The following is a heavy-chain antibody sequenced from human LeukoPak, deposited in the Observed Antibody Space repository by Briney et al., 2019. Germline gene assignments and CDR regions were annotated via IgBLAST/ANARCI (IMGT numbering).Heavy chain of an antibody. CDR3: AKWGDYDVLTGYYDSDY. Sequence: GGSLRLACAVSGFTFSSYGMIWVRQAPGKGLEWVSAVSGRDTSTYYTDSVKGRFTISRDNSKNTLYLQMNSLSAEDTAIYYCAKWGDYDVLTGYYDSDYWGQGTLVTVSS. CDR2: VSGRDTST. V-gene: IGHV3-23*01. CDR1: GFTFSSYG. J-gene: IGHJ4*02. D-gene: IGHD3-9*01.